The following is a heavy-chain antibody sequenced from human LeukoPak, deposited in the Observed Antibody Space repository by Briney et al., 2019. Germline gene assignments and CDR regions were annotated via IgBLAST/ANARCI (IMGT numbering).Heavy chain of an antibody. CDR1: GYTFTGYY. V-gene: IGHV1-8*02. J-gene: IGHJ4*02. CDR2: MNPNSGNT. Sequence: GASVKVSCKASGYTFTGYYMHWVRQAPGQGLEWMGWMNPNSGNTGYAQKFQGRVTMTRNTSISTAYVELSSLRSEDTAVYYCARGGGYEPVDYWGQGTLVTVSS. D-gene: IGHD5-12*01. CDR3: ARGGGYEPVDY.